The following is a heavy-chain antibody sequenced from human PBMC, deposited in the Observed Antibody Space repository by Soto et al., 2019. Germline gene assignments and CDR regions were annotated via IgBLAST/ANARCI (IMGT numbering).Heavy chain of an antibody. CDR3: ARQMRYSSRWYELDY. CDR2: IYPGDSDT. Sequence: PXESLTIFCTGAGYSFTSYWIGLVRQMPGKGLEWMGIIYPGDSDTRYSPSFQGQVTISADKSISTAYLQWSSLKASDTAMYYCARQMRYSSRWYELDYWGQGTLVSVSS. D-gene: IGHD6-13*01. CDR1: GYSFTSYW. J-gene: IGHJ4*02. V-gene: IGHV5-51*01.